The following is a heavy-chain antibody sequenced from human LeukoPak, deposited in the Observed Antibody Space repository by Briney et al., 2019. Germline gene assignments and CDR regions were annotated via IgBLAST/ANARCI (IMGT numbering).Heavy chain of an antibody. J-gene: IGHJ3*02. CDR3: ARDPCGTGTGFDI. Sequence: PGGSLRLSCAALGFTVSRTYMRWVRQAPGKGLEWVSVIYVGGDIYYADSVRGRFAISRDNSKNTVYLQMNGLRGEDTAVYYCARDPCGTGTGFDIWRQGTMVTVS. V-gene: IGHV3-66*01. CDR2: IYVGGDI. D-gene: IGHD3/OR15-3a*01. CDR1: GFTVSRTY.